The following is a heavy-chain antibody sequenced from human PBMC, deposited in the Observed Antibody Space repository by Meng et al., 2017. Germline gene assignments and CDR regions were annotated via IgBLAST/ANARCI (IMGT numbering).Heavy chain of an antibody. CDR3: VLWFGELSFDY. Sequence: QVPLVQFGVEVEKPGASVKVSCKSSGYTFTSYGISWVRQAPGQGLEWMGWISAYNGNTNYAQKLQGRVTMTTDTSTSTAYMELRSLRSDDTAVYYCVLWFGELSFDYWGQGTLSPSPQ. J-gene: IGHJ4*02. CDR2: ISAYNGNT. V-gene: IGHV1-18*01. CDR1: GYTFTSYG. D-gene: IGHD3-10*01.